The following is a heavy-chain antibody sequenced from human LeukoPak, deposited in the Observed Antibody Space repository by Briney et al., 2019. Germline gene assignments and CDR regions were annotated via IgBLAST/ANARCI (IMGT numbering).Heavy chain of an antibody. CDR3: ARVGGGDSSRWYYFDY. CDR1: GYTFTIYY. Sequence: ASVKVSCKASGYTFTIYYFHWVRQAPGQGLEWMGIIDPSGGSANYAQKFQGRVTMTRDTSTSTVYMEMSSLRSEDTAVYYCARVGGGDSSRWYYFDYWGQGTLVTVSS. J-gene: IGHJ4*02. V-gene: IGHV1-46*01. CDR2: IDPSGGSA. D-gene: IGHD3-22*01.